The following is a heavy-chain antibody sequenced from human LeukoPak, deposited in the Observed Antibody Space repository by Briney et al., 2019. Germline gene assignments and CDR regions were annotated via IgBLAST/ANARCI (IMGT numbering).Heavy chain of an antibody. CDR2: ISGYNAAT. Sequence: ASVKVSCKTSDYTFTTPGINWVRQAPGHGLEWMGWISGYNAATDYAQKIRGRVTMTIDTSTSTAYLDLSNLRSDDTAVYYCARYAIDGYSDVWGQGTLVTVSS. J-gene: IGHJ4*02. V-gene: IGHV1-18*01. D-gene: IGHD1-26*01. CDR1: DYTFTTPG. CDR3: ARYAIDGYSDV.